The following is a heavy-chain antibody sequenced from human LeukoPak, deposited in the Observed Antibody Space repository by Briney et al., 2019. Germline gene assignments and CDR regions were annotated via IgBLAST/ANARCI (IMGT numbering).Heavy chain of an antibody. V-gene: IGHV3-33*01. CDR1: GLTFSSYG. CDR2: IWYDGTNK. J-gene: IGHJ3*02. CDR3: ARDYYDSSGYRADAFDI. D-gene: IGHD3-22*01. Sequence: GGSLRLSCAASGLTFSSYGMHWVRQAPGKGLEWVAVIWYDGTNKYYADSVKGRFTISRDNSKNTLYLQMNSLRADDTAVYYCARDYYDSSGYRADAFDIWGQGTMVIVSS.